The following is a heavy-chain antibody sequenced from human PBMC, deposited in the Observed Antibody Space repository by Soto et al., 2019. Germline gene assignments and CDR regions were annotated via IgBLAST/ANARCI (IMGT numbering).Heavy chain of an antibody. CDR2: ISGTGGST. J-gene: IGHJ4*02. Sequence: GGSLRLSCAASGFTFNNYAMNWVRQAPGKGLERVATISGTGGSTYYADSVKGRFTISRDNSKNTLYLQMNSLRVEDTAVYYCAKDRLGGNFDYWGQGTQVTVSS. V-gene: IGHV3-23*01. CDR3: AKDRLGGNFDY. CDR1: GFTFNNYA.